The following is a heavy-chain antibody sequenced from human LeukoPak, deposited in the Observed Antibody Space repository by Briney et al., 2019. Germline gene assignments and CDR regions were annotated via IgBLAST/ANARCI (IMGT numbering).Heavy chain of an antibody. CDR2: MSGTGGST. J-gene: IGHJ4*02. D-gene: IGHD2-2*01. CDR1: GFTFSNYA. V-gene: IGHV3-23*01. CDR3: AKYCSSTTCYEGFL. Sequence: GGSLRLSCAASGFTFSNYAMSWVRQAPGKGLEWVSAMSGTGGSTYYADSVKGRFTISRDDSKKTLYLQMTSLRAEDTAVYYCAKYCSSTTCYEGFLWAQGTLVTVSS.